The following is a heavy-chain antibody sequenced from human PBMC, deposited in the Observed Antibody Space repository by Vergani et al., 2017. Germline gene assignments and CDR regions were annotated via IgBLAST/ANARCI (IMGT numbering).Heavy chain of an antibody. CDR3: ARDSYYDFWSGPIDYYYYMDV. CDR1: VGTFSSYA. J-gene: IGHJ6*03. Sequence: QVQLVQSGAEVKKPGSSVKVSSKASVGTFSSYAISWVRQAPGQGLEWMGGFIPIFGTANYAQKFQGRVTITADESTSTAYMELSSLRSEDTAVYYCARDSYYDFWSGPIDYYYYMDVWGKGTTVTVSS. V-gene: IGHV1-69*01. CDR2: FIPIFGTA. D-gene: IGHD3-3*01.